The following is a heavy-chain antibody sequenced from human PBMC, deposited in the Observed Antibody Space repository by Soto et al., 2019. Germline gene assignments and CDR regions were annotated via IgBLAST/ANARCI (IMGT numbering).Heavy chain of an antibody. J-gene: IGHJ6*02. Sequence: ASVKVSCKASGYTFTSYGISWVRQAPGQGLERMGWISAYNGNTNYAQKLQGRVTMTTDTSTSTAYMELRSLRSDDTAVYYCARSSITIFGVVIREPYYYYYYGMDVWGQGTTVTVSS. CDR2: ISAYNGNT. CDR3: ARSSITIFGVVIREPYYYYYYGMDV. CDR1: GYTFTSYG. V-gene: IGHV1-18*01. D-gene: IGHD3-3*01.